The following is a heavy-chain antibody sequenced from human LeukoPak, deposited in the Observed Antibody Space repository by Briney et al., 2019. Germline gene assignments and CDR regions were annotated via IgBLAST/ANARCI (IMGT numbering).Heavy chain of an antibody. CDR1: GFTVSSNY. Sequence: GGSLRLSCAASGFTVSSNYMSWVRQAPGKGLKWVSVIYSGGSTYYADSVKGRFTISRDNSKNTLYLQMNSLRAEDTAVYYCAKAGSSWYYHTTVWGQGTMVTVSS. CDR2: IYSGGST. J-gene: IGHJ3*01. CDR3: AKAGSSWYYHTTV. V-gene: IGHV3-53*01. D-gene: IGHD6-13*01.